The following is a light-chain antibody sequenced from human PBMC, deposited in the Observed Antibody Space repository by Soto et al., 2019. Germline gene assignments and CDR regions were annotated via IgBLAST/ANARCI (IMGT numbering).Light chain of an antibody. CDR2: GDN. CDR3: QSYDISLHNYV. Sequence: QAVRAQPPSVSGAPGQRVSISCTGSTSNIGAPYDVYWYQHLPGTAPKLLIYGDNNRPSGVPDRFSGSKSGTSASLAITRLQAEDEADYYCQSYDISLHNYVFGTGTKV. J-gene: IGLJ1*01. V-gene: IGLV1-40*01. CDR1: TSNIGAPYD.